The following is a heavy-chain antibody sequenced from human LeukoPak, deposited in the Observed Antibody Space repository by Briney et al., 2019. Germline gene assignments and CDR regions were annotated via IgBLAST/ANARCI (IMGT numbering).Heavy chain of an antibody. J-gene: IGHJ3*02. CDR2: IYYSGSA. CDR1: GGSISSYN. V-gene: IGHV4-59*01. D-gene: IGHD6-13*01. CDR3: TRDEEGIGDAFDI. Sequence: SETLSLTCTVPGGSISSYNWSCIRQPPREGLEWSSYIYYSGSANYNTSLTRRVTLSLDTSKHQFSLKLSCVTAAPTALSYFTRDEEGIGDAFDIWGQGTMVTVSS.